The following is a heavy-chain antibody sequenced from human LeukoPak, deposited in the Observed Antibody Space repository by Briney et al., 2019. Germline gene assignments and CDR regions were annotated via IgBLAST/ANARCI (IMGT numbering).Heavy chain of an antibody. CDR3: AREVMAKRRAFDI. V-gene: IGHV3-53*04. J-gene: IGHJ3*02. CDR1: GFTASSNN. Sequence: GGSLRLSCAVSGFTASSNNMGCVRQAPGKGLEWVSVIYSDDRTYYADSVKGRFSISRHTSKKTLYLQMNSLRAEDTAVYYCAREVMAKRRAFDIWGQGTGVTVSS. CDR2: IYSDDRT. D-gene: IGHD2-8*01.